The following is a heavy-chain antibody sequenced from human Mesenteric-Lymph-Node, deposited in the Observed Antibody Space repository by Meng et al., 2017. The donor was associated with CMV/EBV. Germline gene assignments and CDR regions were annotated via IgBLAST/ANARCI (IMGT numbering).Heavy chain of an antibody. J-gene: IGHJ4*02. D-gene: IGHD6-19*01. CDR3: ARFRYSSGCSDY. CDR2: ISSSSSSI. CDR1: GFTFSRYS. Sequence: CAASGFTFSRYSMHWVRQAPGKGLEWVSSISSSSSSIYYADSVKGRFTISRDNAKNSLYLQMNSLRAEDTAVYYCARFRYSSGCSDYWGQGTLVTVSS. V-gene: IGHV3-21*01.